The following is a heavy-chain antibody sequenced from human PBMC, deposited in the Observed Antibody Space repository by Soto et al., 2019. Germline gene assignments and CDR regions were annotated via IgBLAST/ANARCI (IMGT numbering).Heavy chain of an antibody. CDR3: ARDQAIAVAGKDDAFDI. V-gene: IGHV1-46*03. J-gene: IGHJ3*02. CDR1: GYTFTSYY. CDR2: INPSGGST. D-gene: IGHD6-19*01. Sequence: GASVKVSCKASGYTFTSYYMHWVRQAPGQGLEWVGIINPSGGSTSYAQKFQGRVTMTRDTSTSTVYMELSSLRSEDTAVYYCARDQAIAVAGKDDAFDIWGQGTMVTVSS.